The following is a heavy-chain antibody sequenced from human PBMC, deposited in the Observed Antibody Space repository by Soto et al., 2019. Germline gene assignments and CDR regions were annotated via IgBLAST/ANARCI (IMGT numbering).Heavy chain of an antibody. CDR1: GFTFSGYS. CDR2: ISGPSIYI. D-gene: IGHD2-8*01. CDR3: ARGFRNGFNV. V-gene: IGHV3-21*01. J-gene: IGHJ6*02. Sequence: EVQLVESGGSLVKPGGSLRLSCVASGFTFSGYSINWVRQAPGKGLEWVSYISGPSIYIYYADSVKGRFTISRDNAKSAVYLQMNSLRAEDTAVYYCARGFRNGFNVWGQGTTVSVSS.